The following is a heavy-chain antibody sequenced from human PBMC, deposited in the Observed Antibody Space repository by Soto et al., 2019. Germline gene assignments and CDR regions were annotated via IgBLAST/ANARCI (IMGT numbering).Heavy chain of an antibody. D-gene: IGHD2-2*01. CDR2: ISGYSGNT. J-gene: IGHJ6*02. Sequence: QVPLVQSGAEVNKPGASVRVSCRASGYTFTSYGISWVRQAPGQGLEWMGWISGYSGNTNYAQKVQGRVTMTTDTSTSTAYMELRSLRSDDTAVYYCAREGYCSSTSCYARNYYYYGMDVWGQGTTVTDSS. V-gene: IGHV1-18*01. CDR1: GYTFTSYG. CDR3: AREGYCSSTSCYARNYYYYGMDV.